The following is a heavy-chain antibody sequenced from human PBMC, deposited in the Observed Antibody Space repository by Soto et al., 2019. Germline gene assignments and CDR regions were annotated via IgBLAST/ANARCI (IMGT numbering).Heavy chain of an antibody. Sequence: GGSLRLSCAASGFTFSSYWMHWVRQAPGKGLVWVSRINSDGSITSYADSVKGRFTISRDNAKSTLYLQMNSLRAEDTAVYYCAKPPNYYDSSGYYDYWGQGTLVTVSS. J-gene: IGHJ4*02. CDR3: AKPPNYYDSSGYYDY. CDR2: INSDGSIT. V-gene: IGHV3-74*01. CDR1: GFTFSSYW. D-gene: IGHD3-22*01.